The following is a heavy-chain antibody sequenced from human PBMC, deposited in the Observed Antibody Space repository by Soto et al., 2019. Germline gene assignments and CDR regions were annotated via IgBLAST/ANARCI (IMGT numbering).Heavy chain of an antibody. J-gene: IGHJ3*02. CDR1: GFTFSSYA. D-gene: IGHD1-7*01. CDR2: ISGSGGST. CDR3: AKDSGPNWNYDAFDI. Sequence: AGGSLRLSCAASGFTFSSYAMIWVRQAPGKGLEWVSAISGSGGSTYYADSVKGRFTISRDNSKNTLYLQMNSLRAEDTAVYYCAKDSGPNWNYDAFDIWGQGTMVTVSS. V-gene: IGHV3-23*01.